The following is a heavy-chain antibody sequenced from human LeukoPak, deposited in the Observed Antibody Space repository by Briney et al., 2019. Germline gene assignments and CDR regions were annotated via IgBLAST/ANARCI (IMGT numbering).Heavy chain of an antibody. CDR1: GFTFDYYW. CDR3: VVWGEDRSGHRFDF. CDR2: INTDGSNT. V-gene: IGHV3-74*01. J-gene: IGHJ4*02. Sequence: PGGSLRLSCAASGFTFDYYWMHWVRQAPGKGLMWVSRINTDGSNTHYADSVKGRFTISRDNAMNTLYLQMNGLRVEDTAVYYCVVWGEDRSGHRFDFWGQGTLVTVSS. D-gene: IGHD3-22*01.